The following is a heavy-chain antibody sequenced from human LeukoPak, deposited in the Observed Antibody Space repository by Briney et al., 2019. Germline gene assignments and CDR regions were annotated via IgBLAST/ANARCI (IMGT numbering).Heavy chain of an antibody. D-gene: IGHD6-19*01. CDR2: ISGSGGST. Sequence: GGSLRLSCAASGFTFDDYAMHWVRQAPGKGLEWVSAISGSGGSTYYADSVKGRFTISRDNSKNTLYLQMNSLRAEDTAVYYCAKEGSSGWTPYYYYYMDVWGKGTTVTISS. CDR3: AKEGSSGWTPYYYYYMDV. J-gene: IGHJ6*03. V-gene: IGHV3-23*01. CDR1: GFTFDDYA.